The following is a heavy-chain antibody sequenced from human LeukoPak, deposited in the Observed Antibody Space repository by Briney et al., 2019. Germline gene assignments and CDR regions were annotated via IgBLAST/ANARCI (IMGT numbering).Heavy chain of an antibody. CDR1: GYTFTSYY. D-gene: IGHD6-19*01. CDR3: ARLGSGTRPGAHVGYYYYMDV. V-gene: IGHV1-46*01. J-gene: IGHJ6*03. Sequence: ASVKVSCKASGYTFTSYYMHWVRQAPGQGLEWMGIINPSGGSTSYAQKFQGRVTMTRDMSTSTVYMELSSLRSEDTAVYYCARLGSGTRPGAHVGYYYYMDVWGKGTTVTVSS. CDR2: INPSGGST.